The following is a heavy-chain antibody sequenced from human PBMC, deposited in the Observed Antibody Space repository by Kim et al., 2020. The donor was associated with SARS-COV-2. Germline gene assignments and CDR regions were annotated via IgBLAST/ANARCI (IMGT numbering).Heavy chain of an antibody. CDR2: INHSGST. CDR1: GGSFSGYY. V-gene: IGHV4-34*01. Sequence: SETLSLTCAVYGGSFSGYYWSWIRQPPGKGLEWIGEINHSGSTNYNPSLKSRVTISVDTSKNQFSLKLSSVTAADTAVYYCARGGLLWFGGSGWFDPWGQGTLVTVSS. J-gene: IGHJ5*02. CDR3: ARGGLLWFGGSGWFDP. D-gene: IGHD3-10*01.